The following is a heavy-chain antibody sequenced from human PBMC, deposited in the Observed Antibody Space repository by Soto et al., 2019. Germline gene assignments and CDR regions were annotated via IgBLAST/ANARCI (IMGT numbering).Heavy chain of an antibody. CDR1: GGSISSGGYS. Sequence: SETLSLTCAVSGGSISSGGYSWSWIRQPPGKGLEWIGYIYHSGSTYYNPSLKSRVTISVDRSKNQFSLKLSSVTAADTAVYYCARGRGKDTPMTAWGQGTLVTVSS. V-gene: IGHV4-30-2*01. J-gene: IGHJ4*02. CDR2: IYHSGST. CDR3: ARGRGKDTPMTA. D-gene: IGHD5-18*01.